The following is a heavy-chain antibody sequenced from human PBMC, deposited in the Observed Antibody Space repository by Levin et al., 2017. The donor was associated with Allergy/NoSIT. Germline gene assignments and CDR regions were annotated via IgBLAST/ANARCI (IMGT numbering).Heavy chain of an antibody. CDR2: VSGSGSNT. J-gene: IGHJ3*02. Sequence: ETLSLTCAASGFTFSSYAMTWVRQAPGKGLEWVSGVSGSGSNTYYADSVKGRFTISRDNSKNMLYLQMNSLRAEDTAVYYCAKPVRGYCSSASCHDAFDIWGQGTMVTVSS. V-gene: IGHV3-23*01. D-gene: IGHD2-2*01. CDR1: GFTFSSYA. CDR3: AKPVRGYCSSASCHDAFDI.